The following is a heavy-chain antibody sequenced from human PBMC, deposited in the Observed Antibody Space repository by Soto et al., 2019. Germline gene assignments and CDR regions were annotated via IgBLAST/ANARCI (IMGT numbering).Heavy chain of an antibody. J-gene: IGHJ4*02. CDR2: FIAMLGTP. CDR1: GGTFGSQG. Sequence: VASVKVSCKASGGTFGSQGIAWVRQAPGQGLEWMGGFIAMLGTPTYAKKVQGRATISADESLTSSYLELRSLRSEDTGVYFCARGAMANFDYWGQGTVVTVSS. CDR3: ARGAMANFDY. D-gene: IGHD5-18*01. V-gene: IGHV1-69*13.